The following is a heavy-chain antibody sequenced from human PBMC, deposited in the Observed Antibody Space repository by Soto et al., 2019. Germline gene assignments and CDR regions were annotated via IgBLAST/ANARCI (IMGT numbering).Heavy chain of an antibody. CDR3: ARTFDTITYYFDY. CDR2: ISFDGNSL. Sequence: SLRLSCAASQFSFRSYAMHWIRQSPGKGLEWVAVISFDGNSLHYADSVRDRFTISRDNSKNTLYLQMNNLRPEDTAVYYCARTFDTITYYFDYWVLGTVVTVSS. J-gene: IGHJ4*01. D-gene: IGHD3-9*01. CDR1: QFSFRSYA. V-gene: IGHV3-30-3*01.